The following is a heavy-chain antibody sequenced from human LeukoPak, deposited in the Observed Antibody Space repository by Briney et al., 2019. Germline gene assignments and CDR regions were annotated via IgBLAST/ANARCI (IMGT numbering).Heavy chain of an antibody. CDR2: IYYSGST. J-gene: IGHJ2*01. CDR1: GGSISSGGYY. D-gene: IGHD3-3*01. CDR3: ARHPYYDFWSGRVYDWYFDL. Sequence: SQTLSLTCTVSGGSISSGGYYWSWIRQHPGKGLEWIVYIYYSGSTYYNPSLKSRVTISVDTSKNQFSLKLSSVTAADTAVYYCARHPYYDFWSGRVYDWYFDLWGRGTLVTVSS. V-gene: IGHV4-31*03.